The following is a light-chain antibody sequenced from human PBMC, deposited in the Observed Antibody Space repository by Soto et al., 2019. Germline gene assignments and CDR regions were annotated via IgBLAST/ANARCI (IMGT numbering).Light chain of an antibody. J-gene: IGLJ3*02. CDR2: EVS. Sequence: QSALTQPPSASGSPGQSVTISCTETSSDVGGYNYVSWYQQHPGKAPKLMIYEVSKRPSGVPDRFSGSKSGNTASLTVSGLQAEDEADYYCSSYAGSNLWVFGGGTKVTVL. CDR1: SSDVGGYNY. CDR3: SSYAGSNLWV. V-gene: IGLV2-8*01.